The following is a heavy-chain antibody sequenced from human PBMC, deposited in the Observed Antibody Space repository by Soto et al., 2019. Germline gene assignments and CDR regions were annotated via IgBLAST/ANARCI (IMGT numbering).Heavy chain of an antibody. Sequence: SETLSLTCTVSGGSIGSYYWSWIRQPPGKGLEWIGYIYYSGSTNYNPSLKSRVTISVDTSKNQFSLKLGSVTAADTAVYYCARTSYGDYFDYWGQGTLVT. CDR1: GGSIGSYY. CDR2: IYYSGST. CDR3: ARTSYGDYFDY. V-gene: IGHV4-59*01. D-gene: IGHD4-17*01. J-gene: IGHJ4*02.